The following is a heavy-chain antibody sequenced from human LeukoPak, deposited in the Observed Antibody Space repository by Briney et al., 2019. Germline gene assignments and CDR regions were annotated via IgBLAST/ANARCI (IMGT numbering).Heavy chain of an antibody. V-gene: IGHV4-59*08. CDR3: ARRSGFYYGVDV. CDR1: GVSIRNYY. CDR2: IYYSGST. Sequence: SETLSLTCTVSGVSIRNYYWSWIRQPPGKGLEWIGYIYYSGSTNYNPSLESRATISLDTSKNQFSLRLSSVTAADTAAYYCARRSGFYYGVDVWGHGTTVTVSS. J-gene: IGHJ6*02.